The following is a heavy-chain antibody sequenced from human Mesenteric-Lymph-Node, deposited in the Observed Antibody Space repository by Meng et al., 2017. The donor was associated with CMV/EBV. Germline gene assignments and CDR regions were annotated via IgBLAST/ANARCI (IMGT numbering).Heavy chain of an antibody. D-gene: IGHD2-21*02. CDR1: GVSVTGGSYY. V-gene: IGHV4-61*01. CDR2: VYSRGNP. CDR3: ARDTAPFDI. Sequence: GPLRPPCTVPGVSVTGGSYYWSWIRQPPGKTLEWIGYVYSRGNPNYNPSLKGRLTISVDTSKNQFSLELSSVTAADTAVYYCARDTAPFDIWGQGTMVTVSS. J-gene: IGHJ3*02.